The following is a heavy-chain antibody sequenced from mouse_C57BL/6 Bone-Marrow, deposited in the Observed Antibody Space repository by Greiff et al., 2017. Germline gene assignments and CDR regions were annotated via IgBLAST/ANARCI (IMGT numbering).Heavy chain of an antibody. CDR3: ARGEGIGACFAY. CDR2: ISYDGSN. V-gene: IGHV3-6*01. D-gene: IGHD2-14*01. CDR1: GYSITSGYY. Sequence: EVKLMESGPGLVKPSQSLSLTCSVTGYSITSGYYRNWLRQPPGNKLEWMGNISYDGSNNYNPSLKNRISITRDTSKNQFFLKLNSVTTEDTATSCCARGEGIGACFAYWGQGTLVTVSA. J-gene: IGHJ3*01.